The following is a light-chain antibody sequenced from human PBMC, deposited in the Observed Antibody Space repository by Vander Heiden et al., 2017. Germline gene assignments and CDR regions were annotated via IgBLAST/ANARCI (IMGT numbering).Light chain of an antibody. CDR2: AAS. Sequence: EIVMPQSPATLSVSPGERATLSCRASQSVSTNLACYQQKPGQGPRLLIFAASTRAPGVPDRISGSGSGTEFALTISSLQSEDFAVYFCQQYNNWPPWTFGQGTKVEIK. V-gene: IGKV3-15*01. CDR1: QSVSTN. J-gene: IGKJ1*01. CDR3: QQYNNWPPWT.